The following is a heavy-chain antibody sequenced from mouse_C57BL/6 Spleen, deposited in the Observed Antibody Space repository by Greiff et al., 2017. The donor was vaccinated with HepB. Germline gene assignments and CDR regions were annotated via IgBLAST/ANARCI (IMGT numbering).Heavy chain of an antibody. D-gene: IGHD1-1*01. V-gene: IGHV4-1*01. J-gene: IGHJ4*01. CDR1: GIDFSRYW. CDR2: INPDSSTI. CDR3: AGLYYYGSRGGYAMDY. Sequence: EVQLQESGGGLVQPGGSLKLSCAASGIDFSRYWMSWVRRAPGKGLEWIGEINPDSSTINYAPSLKDKFIISRDNAKNTLYLQMSKVRSEDTALYYCAGLYYYGSRGGYAMDYWGQGTSVTVSS.